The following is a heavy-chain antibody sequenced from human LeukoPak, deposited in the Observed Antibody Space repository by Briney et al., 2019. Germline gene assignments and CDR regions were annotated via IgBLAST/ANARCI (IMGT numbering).Heavy chain of an antibody. V-gene: IGHV4-59*01. CDR3: ARTTEAHSWRTRYYDYYMDV. CDR2: IYYSGST. Sequence: SKTLSLTCTVSGGSISSYYWSWIRQPPGKGLEWIGYIYYSGSTNYNPSLKSRVTISVHTSKNQFSLKLSSVTAADTAVYYCARTTEAHSWRTRYYDYYMDVWGKGTTVTVSS. J-gene: IGHJ6*03. D-gene: IGHD6-13*01. CDR1: GGSISSYY.